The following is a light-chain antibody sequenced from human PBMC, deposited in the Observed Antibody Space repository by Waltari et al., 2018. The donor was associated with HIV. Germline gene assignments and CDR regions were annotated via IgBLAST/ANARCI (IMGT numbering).Light chain of an antibody. V-gene: IGKV3-11*01. CDR1: ESVSSY. Sequence: EVVLTQSPATLSLSPGERVTLSCRASESVSSYLAWHQQKPGQAPRLLIYDASNRATGIPARFSGSGSGTDFTLTISSLEPEDFAVYYCHHRSNWPLTFGGGTKVEI. J-gene: IGKJ4*01. CDR2: DAS. CDR3: HHRSNWPLT.